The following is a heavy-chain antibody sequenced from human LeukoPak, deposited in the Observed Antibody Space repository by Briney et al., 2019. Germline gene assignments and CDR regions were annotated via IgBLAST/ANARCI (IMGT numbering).Heavy chain of an antibody. J-gene: IGHJ3*02. CDR3: ARTYDFGRGPPGDAFDN. D-gene: IGHD3-3*01. V-gene: IGHV1-46*01. CDR1: GYTFTSFH. Sequence: ASVKVSCKASGYTFTSFHMHWVRQAPGQGLEWMGVINPSGGSTSYAQKFQGRVTMTRDTSTSAVYMDLSSLRSDDTAVYYCARTYDFGRGPPGDAFDNWGPGTWVIVSA. CDR2: INPSGGST.